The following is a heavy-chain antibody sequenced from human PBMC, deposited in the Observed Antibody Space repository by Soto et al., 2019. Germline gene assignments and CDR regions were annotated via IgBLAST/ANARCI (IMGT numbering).Heavy chain of an antibody. J-gene: IGHJ6*02. CDR3: ARGHSSGWYDYYYYYGMDV. Sequence: PSQTLSLTCAISGDSVSSNSAAWNWIRQSPSRGLEWLGRTYYRSKWYNDYAVSVKSRITINPDTSKNQFSLKLSSVTAADTAVYYCARGHSSGWYDYYYYYGMDVWGQGTTVTVSS. CDR2: TYYRSKWYN. V-gene: IGHV6-1*01. CDR1: GDSVSSNSAA. D-gene: IGHD6-19*01.